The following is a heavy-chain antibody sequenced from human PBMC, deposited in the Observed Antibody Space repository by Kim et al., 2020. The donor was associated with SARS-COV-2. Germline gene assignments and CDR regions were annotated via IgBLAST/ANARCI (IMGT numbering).Heavy chain of an antibody. Sequence: SETLSLTCAVYGGSFSGYYWSWIRQPPGKGLEWIGEINHSGRTNYNPSLKSRFTISVDTSKNQFSLKLSSGTAADTAVYYCARARVLRYFDWPRAGYYGMDVWGQGTTVTVSS. CDR2: INHSGRT. J-gene: IGHJ6*02. CDR1: GGSFSGYY. V-gene: IGHV4-34*01. D-gene: IGHD3-9*01. CDR3: ARARVLRYFDWPRAGYYGMDV.